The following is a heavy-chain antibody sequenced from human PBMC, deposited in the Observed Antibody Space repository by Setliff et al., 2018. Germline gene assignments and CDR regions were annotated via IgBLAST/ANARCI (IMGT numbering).Heavy chain of an antibody. J-gene: IGHJ6*03. CDR1: GASITSGGFY. CDR3: ARXXLGYYDSSCSXGXXXXXMXX. V-gene: IGHV2-70*11. Sequence: TLSLTCSVSGASITSGGFYWTWIRQPAWKGLEWLARIDWDDDKYYSTSLKTRLTISKDTSKNQVVLTMTNMDPVDTATYYCARXXLGYYDSSCSXGXXXXXMXXXGXGXXVTXXS. CDR2: IDWDDDK. D-gene: IGHD3-22*01.